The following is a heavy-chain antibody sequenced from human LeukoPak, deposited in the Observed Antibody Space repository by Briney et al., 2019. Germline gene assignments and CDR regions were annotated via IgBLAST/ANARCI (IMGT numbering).Heavy chain of an antibody. J-gene: IGHJ4*02. Sequence: SETLSLTCAVSGGSISNGDYSWSWIRQPPGKGLEWIGYIYQSGSTYYNPSLKSRVTISVDRSKNQFSLKLSSVTAADTAFYYCARGGGSGSYYEYYFDYWGQGTLVTVSS. CDR2: IYQSGST. CDR1: GGSISNGDYS. D-gene: IGHD3-10*01. CDR3: ARGGGSGSYYEYYFDY. V-gene: IGHV4-30-2*01.